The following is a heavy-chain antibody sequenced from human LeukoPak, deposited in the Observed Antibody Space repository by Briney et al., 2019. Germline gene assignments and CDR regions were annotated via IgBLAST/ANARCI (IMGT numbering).Heavy chain of an antibody. Sequence: GGSLRISCAASGFTVSRNYMTWIRQAPGKGLEWVSVIYSGGRTYYADSVKGRFTISRDESKNTVYLQMNSLRGEDTAIYYCARSRYLDWGGAFDMWGQGTMVTVSS. CDR1: GFTVSRNY. CDR2: IYSGGRT. J-gene: IGHJ3*02. CDR3: ARSRYLDWGGAFDM. V-gene: IGHV3-66*01. D-gene: IGHD3-9*01.